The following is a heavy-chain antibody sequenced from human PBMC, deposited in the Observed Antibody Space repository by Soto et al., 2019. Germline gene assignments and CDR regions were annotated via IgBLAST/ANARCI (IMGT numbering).Heavy chain of an antibody. CDR3: ARHYYDYYGSEYYYYGMDV. J-gene: IGHJ6*02. Sequence: GESLKISCKGSGYSFTSYWIGWVRQMPGKGLEWMGIIYPGDSDTRYSPSFQGQVTISADKSISTAYLQWSSLKASDTATYYCARHYYDYYGSEYYYYGMDVWGQGTTVTV. CDR2: IYPGDSDT. CDR1: GYSFTSYW. D-gene: IGHD3-10*01. V-gene: IGHV5-51*01.